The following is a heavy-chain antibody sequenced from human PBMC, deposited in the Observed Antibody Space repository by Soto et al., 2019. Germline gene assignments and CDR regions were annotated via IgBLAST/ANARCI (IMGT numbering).Heavy chain of an antibody. J-gene: IGHJ4*02. CDR3: ARGDCSGGSCYPYYFDY. V-gene: IGHV3-30*04. CDR2: ICYDGSSR. D-gene: IGHD2-15*01. CDR1: GFTFSSYA. Sequence: GGSLRLSCAASGFTFSSYAMSWVRQAPGKGLEWVSVICYDGSSRYYADSVKGRFTISRDNSKNTLYLQTNSLRAEDTAVYYCARGDCSGGSCYPYYFDYWGQGTLVTVSS.